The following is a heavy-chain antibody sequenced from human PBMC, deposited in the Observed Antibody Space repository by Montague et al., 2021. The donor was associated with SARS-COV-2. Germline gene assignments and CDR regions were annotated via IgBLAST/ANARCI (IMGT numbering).Heavy chain of an antibody. CDR1: GLSISSGFY. CDR2: VYHSGYT. V-gene: IGHV4-38-2*01. D-gene: IGHD5-12*01. CDR3: ARRGYTGSDYFDY. J-gene: IGHJ4*02. Sequence: SETLSLTCSVSGLSISSGFYWAWIRQSPGKGPEWIGTVYHSGYTRYNPSLKGRVTVSIDTSKNQFSLTVTSVTAADTAVYFCARRGYTGSDYFDYWGQGTLVTVSS.